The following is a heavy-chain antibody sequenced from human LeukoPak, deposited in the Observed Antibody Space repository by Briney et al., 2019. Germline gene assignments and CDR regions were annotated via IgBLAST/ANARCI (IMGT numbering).Heavy chain of an antibody. CDR2: ISSNGGST. D-gene: IGHD6-6*01. Sequence: GGSLRLSCAASGFTFSSYAMHWVRQAPGKGLEYVSAISSNGGSTYYANSVKGRFTISRDNSKNTLYLQMGSLRAEDMAVYYCARWGQLAFDYWGQGTLVTVSS. CDR3: ARWGQLAFDY. V-gene: IGHV3-64*01. J-gene: IGHJ4*02. CDR1: GFTFSSYA.